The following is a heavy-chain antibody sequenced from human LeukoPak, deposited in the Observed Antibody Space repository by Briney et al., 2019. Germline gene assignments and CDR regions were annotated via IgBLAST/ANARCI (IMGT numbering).Heavy chain of an antibody. CDR3: AKDRSCTGSSCNVGS. D-gene: IGHD2-2*01. CDR1: GFTFSSFA. CDR2: ISGSGGST. J-gene: IGHJ3*01. Sequence: GGSLRLSCAASGFTFSSFAMSWVRQAPGKGLEWVSAISGSGGSTYYADSVKGRFTISRDNSKNTLFLQMSSLRAEDTAVYYCAKDRSCTGSSCNVGSWGQGTMVTVSS. V-gene: IGHV3-23*01.